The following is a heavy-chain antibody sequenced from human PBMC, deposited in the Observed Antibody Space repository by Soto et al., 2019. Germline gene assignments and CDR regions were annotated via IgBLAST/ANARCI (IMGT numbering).Heavy chain of an antibody. J-gene: IGHJ5*02. D-gene: IGHD3-10*01. Sequence: VQLQQWGAGLLKPSETLSLTCAVYGGSFSGYYWSWIRQPPGKGLEWIGEINHSGSTNYNPSLKSRVTISVDTSKNQFSLKLSSVTAADTAVYYCARGRITMVRGRNWFDPWGQGTLVTVSS. CDR1: GGSFSGYY. V-gene: IGHV4-34*01. CDR2: INHSGST. CDR3: ARGRITMVRGRNWFDP.